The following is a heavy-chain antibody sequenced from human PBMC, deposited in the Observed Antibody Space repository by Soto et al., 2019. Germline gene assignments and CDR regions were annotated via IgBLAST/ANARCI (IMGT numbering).Heavy chain of an antibody. CDR3: ARDYVDSSGYYCNFAY. CDR1: GFTFSSYS. D-gene: IGHD3-22*01. CDR2: ISSSSSYI. V-gene: IGHV3-21*01. J-gene: IGHJ4*01. Sequence: EVQLVESGGGLVKPGGSLRLSCAASGFTFSSYSMNWVRQAPGKGLEWVSSISSSSSYIYYADSVKGRFIISRDNAKNSLYLQMNSVRAEDTAVYYCARDYVDSSGYYCNFAYWGHGTLVTVSS.